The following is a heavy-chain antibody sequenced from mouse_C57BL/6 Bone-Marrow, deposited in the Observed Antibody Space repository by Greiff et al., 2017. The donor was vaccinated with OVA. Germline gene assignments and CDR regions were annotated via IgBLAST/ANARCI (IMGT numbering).Heavy chain of an antibody. J-gene: IGHJ2*01. D-gene: IGHD1-1*01. CDR1: GFTFSSYG. CDR3: ARHYYGSSYY. V-gene: IGHV5-6*02. CDR2: LSSGGSYT. Sequence: DVMLVESGGDLVKPGGSLKLSCAASGFTFSSYGMSWVRQTPDKRLEWVATLSSGGSYTYYPDSVKGRFTISRDNAKNTLYLQMSSLKSEDTAMYYCARHYYGSSYYWGQGTTLTVSS.